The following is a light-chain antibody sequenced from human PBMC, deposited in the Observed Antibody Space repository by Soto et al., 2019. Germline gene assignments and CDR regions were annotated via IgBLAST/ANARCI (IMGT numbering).Light chain of an antibody. CDR2: SAS. CDR1: QSVSSY. CDR3: QQYNNCPHT. J-gene: IGKJ2*01. V-gene: IGKV3-15*01. Sequence: EIVMTQSPATLSVSPGERATLSCRASQSVSSYLAWYQQKPGQAPRLLIYSASTRATGIPARFSGSGSGTEFTRTISILQSEDFAVYYCQQYNNCPHTFGQGTKLEIK.